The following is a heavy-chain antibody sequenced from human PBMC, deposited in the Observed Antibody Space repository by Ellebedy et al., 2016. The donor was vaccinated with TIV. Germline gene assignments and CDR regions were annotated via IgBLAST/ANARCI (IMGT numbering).Heavy chain of an antibody. V-gene: IGHV3-21*05. D-gene: IGHD6-19*01. Sequence: GESLKISCAASGFTFRSRPMNLVRQAPGKGLEWLSYIGLATGDTHYAESVKGRFTVSRDNAQNALYLKMNSLRDEDTAVYYCERGDASGWHIDDWGQGTLVSGSS. J-gene: IGHJ4*02. CDR1: GFTFRSRP. CDR2: IGLATGDT. CDR3: ERGDASGWHIDD.